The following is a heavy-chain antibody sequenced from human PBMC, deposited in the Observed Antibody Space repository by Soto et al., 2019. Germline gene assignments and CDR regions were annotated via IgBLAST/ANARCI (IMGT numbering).Heavy chain of an antibody. CDR2: TNHSGST. V-gene: IGHV4-34*01. Sequence: SETLSLTCPVYGGSFSSYYWSWICQPPGKGLEWIGETNHSGSTNYNPSLKSRVTISVDTSKNQFSLKLSSVTAADTAVYYCARDDRDGSYRGFDYWGQGTLVTVSS. CDR1: GGSFSSYY. D-gene: IGHD3-22*01. J-gene: IGHJ4*02. CDR3: ARDDRDGSYRGFDY.